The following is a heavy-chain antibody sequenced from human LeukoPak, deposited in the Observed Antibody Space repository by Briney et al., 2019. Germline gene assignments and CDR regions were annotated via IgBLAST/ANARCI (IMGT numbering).Heavy chain of an antibody. CDR3: AKRLEPSAYYDFWSGYYFDY. D-gene: IGHD3-3*01. J-gene: IGHJ4*02. Sequence: PGGSLRLSCAASGFTFSSYGMRWVRQAPDKGLEWVAVISYNGSNKYYADSVKGRFTISRDNSKNTLYLQMNSLRAEDTAVYYCAKRLEPSAYYDFWSGYYFDYWGQGTLVTVSS. V-gene: IGHV3-30*18. CDR2: ISYNGSNK. CDR1: GFTFSSYG.